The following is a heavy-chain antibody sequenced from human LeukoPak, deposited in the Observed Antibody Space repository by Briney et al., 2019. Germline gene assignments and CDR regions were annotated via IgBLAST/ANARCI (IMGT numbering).Heavy chain of an antibody. D-gene: IGHD4-17*01. Sequence: GGSLRLSCAASGLTVSSNYMSWVRQAPGKGLEWVSVIYSGGSTYYADSVKGRFTISRDNSKNTLYLQMNSLRAEDAAVYYCARSRYTVTSFYGMDVWGQGTTVTVSS. CDR1: GLTVSSNY. V-gene: IGHV3-53*01. J-gene: IGHJ6*02. CDR3: ARSRYTVTSFYGMDV. CDR2: IYSGGST.